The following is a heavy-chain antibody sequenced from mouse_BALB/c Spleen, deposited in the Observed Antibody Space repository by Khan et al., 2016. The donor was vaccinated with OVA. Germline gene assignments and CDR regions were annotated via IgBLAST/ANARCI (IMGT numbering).Heavy chain of an antibody. V-gene: IGHV1S137*01. J-gene: IGHJ3*01. CDR3: ARGSGNSRFAY. CDR2: ISTYYGAA. CDR1: GYTFTDYA. D-gene: IGHD1-3*01. Sequence: QVQLKESGAELVRPGVSVKISCKGSGYTFTDYAMHWVKQSHAKSLEWIGVISTYYGAADYNQKFKGKATMTVDKTSSTAYMELARLTSEDSAIYYCARGSGNSRFAYWGQGTLVTVSA.